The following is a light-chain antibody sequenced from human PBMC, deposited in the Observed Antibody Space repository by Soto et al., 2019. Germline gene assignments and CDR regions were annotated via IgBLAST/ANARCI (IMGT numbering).Light chain of an antibody. Sequence: EIVLTQSPGTLSLSPGERATLSCRASQSVSSSYLAWYQQKPGQAPRLLIYGASSRATGIPDRFSGSGSGKDFTLTISRLEPEDFAVYYCQQYGSSSITFGKGTRLEIK. CDR1: QSVSSSY. J-gene: IGKJ5*01. CDR2: GAS. V-gene: IGKV3-20*01. CDR3: QQYGSSSIT.